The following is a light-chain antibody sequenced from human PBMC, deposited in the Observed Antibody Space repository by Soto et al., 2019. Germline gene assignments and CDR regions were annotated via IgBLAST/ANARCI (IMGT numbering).Light chain of an antibody. Sequence: QSALTKPPYASGSPGQSVTISCPGTSSDIGTHGYVSWYQQNPGKAPKLMLYEVNQRPSGVPDRFSGSKSGNTASLTVSGLQAEDEANYYCISYAGGNNWVFGGGTKLTVL. CDR3: ISYAGGNNWV. V-gene: IGLV2-8*01. J-gene: IGLJ3*02. CDR2: EVN. CDR1: SSDIGTHGY.